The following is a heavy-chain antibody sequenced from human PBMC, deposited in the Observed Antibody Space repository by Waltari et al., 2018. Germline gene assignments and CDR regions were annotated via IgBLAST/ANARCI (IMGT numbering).Heavy chain of an antibody. CDR1: GHTFTSYD. D-gene: IGHD3-10*01. Sequence: QVQLVQSGAEVKKPGASVKVSCKASGHTFTSYDINWVRQATGQGLEWMGWMNPNSGNTGYAQKFQGRVTMTRNTSISTAYMELSSLRSEDTAVYYCARGLGYYGSGSYIHQYWGQGTLVTVSS. J-gene: IGHJ4*02. V-gene: IGHV1-8*01. CDR3: ARGLGYYGSGSYIHQY. CDR2: MNPNSGNT.